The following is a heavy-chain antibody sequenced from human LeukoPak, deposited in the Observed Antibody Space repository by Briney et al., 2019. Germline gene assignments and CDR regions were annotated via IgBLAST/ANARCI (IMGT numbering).Heavy chain of an antibody. Sequence: WETLSLTCTVSGDSINDHYWSWIRQPPGKGLEWIGYIYTSGSTTYNPSLKSRVTISVDTSKNQFSLKLSSVTAADTAVYYCARQVPYYYGSGSYSLFDYWGQGTLVTVSS. CDR1: GDSINDHY. V-gene: IGHV4-4*09. D-gene: IGHD3-10*01. CDR2: IYTSGST. J-gene: IGHJ4*02. CDR3: ARQVPYYYGSGSYSLFDY.